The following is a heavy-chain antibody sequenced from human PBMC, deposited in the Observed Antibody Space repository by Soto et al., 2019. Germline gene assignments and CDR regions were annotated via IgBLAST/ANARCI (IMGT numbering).Heavy chain of an antibody. CDR1: GFTFSNYA. Sequence: EVQMLESGGGVVRPGGSLRLSCIASGFTFSNYAMSWVRQAPGKGLEWVATISDNGANTFIGDSMKDHFDISRDNSKKTVYLHLSTVGAVYTATYYCALAVGADFFDYWGQGTPVTVSS. CDR2: ISDNGANT. CDR3: ALAVGADFFDY. J-gene: IGHJ4*02. D-gene: IGHD6-25*01. V-gene: IGHV3-23*01.